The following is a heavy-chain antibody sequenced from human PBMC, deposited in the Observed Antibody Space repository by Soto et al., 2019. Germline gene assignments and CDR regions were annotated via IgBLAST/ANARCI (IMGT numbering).Heavy chain of an antibody. J-gene: IGHJ4*02. V-gene: IGHV3-7*01. CDR2: IKQDGSEK. CDR1: GFTFSSYW. Sequence: PGGSLRLSCAASGFTFSSYWMSWVRQAPGKGLEWVANIKQDGSEKYYVDSVKGRFTISRDNAKNSLYLQMNSLRAEDTAVYYCARIPPRDFWSCYYTYCFDYWGQGTLVTVSS. D-gene: IGHD3-3*01. CDR3: ARIPPRDFWSCYYTYCFDY.